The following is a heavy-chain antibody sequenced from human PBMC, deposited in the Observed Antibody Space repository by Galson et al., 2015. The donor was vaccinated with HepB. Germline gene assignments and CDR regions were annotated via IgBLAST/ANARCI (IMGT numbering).Heavy chain of an antibody. Sequence: SLRLSCAASGFTFTNHLMSWVRQTPGKGLEWVSFLSGTGRNTYHEDSVKGRFTISRDTSKNTLYLHMNSLRAKDTAVYYCAKGIAAVSTCASVDCLGQ. J-gene: IGHJ4*02. V-gene: IGHV3-23*01. D-gene: IGHD5/OR15-5a*01. CDR1: GFTFTNHL. CDR2: LSGTGRNT. CDR3: AKGIAAVSTCASVDC.